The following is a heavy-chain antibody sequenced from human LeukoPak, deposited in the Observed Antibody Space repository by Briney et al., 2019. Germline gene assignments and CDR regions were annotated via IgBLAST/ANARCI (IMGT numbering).Heavy chain of an antibody. CDR2: ISYDGSNK. J-gene: IGHJ4*02. V-gene: IGHV3-30-3*01. CDR3: ASTERYSFDY. Sequence: GGSLRLSCAASGFTFSSYAMHWVRQAPGKGLEWVAVISYDGSNKYYADSVKGRFTISRDNSKNTLYLQMNSLRAEDTAVYYCASTERYSFDYWGQGTLVTVSS. D-gene: IGHD1-26*01. CDR1: GFTFSSYA.